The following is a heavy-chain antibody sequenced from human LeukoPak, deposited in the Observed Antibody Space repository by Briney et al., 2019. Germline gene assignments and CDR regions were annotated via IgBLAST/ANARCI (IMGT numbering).Heavy chain of an antibody. D-gene: IGHD5-18*01. Sequence: QSGGSLRLSCAASGFTVSTNCMTWVGQAPGNGLEGVSTIYSGGTTYYADSVMGRFTISRHNSRNTLYLQMNSLRAEDTAVYYCARVDTVMAYYFDLWGQGTLVTVSS. CDR1: GFTVSTNC. J-gene: IGHJ4*02. V-gene: IGHV3-53*04. CDR2: IYSGGTT. CDR3: ARVDTVMAYYFDL.